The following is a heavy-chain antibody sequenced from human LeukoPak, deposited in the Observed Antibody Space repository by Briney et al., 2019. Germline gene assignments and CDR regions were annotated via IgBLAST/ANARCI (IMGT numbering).Heavy chain of an antibody. CDR3: ATDLVAVAGTDAFDI. CDR2: INPNSGGT. CDR1: GYTFTGYY. Sequence: ASVKVSCKASGYTFTGYYMHWVRQAPGQGLEWMGWINPNSGGTNYAQKFQGRVTMTEDTSTDTAYMELSSLRSEDTAVYYCATDLVAVAGTDAFDIWGQGTMVTVSS. V-gene: IGHV1-2*02. D-gene: IGHD6-19*01. J-gene: IGHJ3*02.